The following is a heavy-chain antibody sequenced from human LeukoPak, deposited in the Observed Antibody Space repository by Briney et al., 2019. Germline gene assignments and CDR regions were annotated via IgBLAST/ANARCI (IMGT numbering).Heavy chain of an antibody. J-gene: IGHJ4*02. CDR1: GFTFSSYG. D-gene: IGHD2-15*01. CDR3: AKDTAAEVNGY. Sequence: PGGSLRLSCAASGFTFSSYGMHWVRQAPGKGLEWVAVISYDGSNKYYADSVKGRFTISRDNSKNALYLQMNSLRAEDTAVYYCAKDTAAEVNGYWGQGTLVTVSS. V-gene: IGHV3-30*18. CDR2: ISYDGSNK.